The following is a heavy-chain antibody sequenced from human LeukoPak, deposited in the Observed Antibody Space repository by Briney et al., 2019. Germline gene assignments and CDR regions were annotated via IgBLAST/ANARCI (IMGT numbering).Heavy chain of an antibody. V-gene: IGHV4-59*01. J-gene: IGHJ3*02. CDR2: IYYSGST. CDR3: ARRGGEASYAFDI. Sequence: SETLSLTCTVSGGSISSDFWGWIRQPPGKGLECIGFIYYSGSTNYNPSLKGRVTISVATSKNQFSLNLSSVTAADTAVYYCARRGGEASYAFDIWGQGTMVTVSS. D-gene: IGHD2-21*01. CDR1: GGSISSDF.